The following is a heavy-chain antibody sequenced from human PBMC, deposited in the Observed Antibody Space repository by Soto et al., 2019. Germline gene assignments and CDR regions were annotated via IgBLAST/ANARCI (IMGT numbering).Heavy chain of an antibody. D-gene: IGHD1-7*01. CDR2: IYHSGST. Sequence: QLQLQESGSGLVKPSQTLSLTCAVSGGSISSGGYSWSWIRQPPGKGLEWIGYIYHSGSTYYNPSLKSRVTISVDRAKNQFSLKLSSVTAADTAVYYCAKKLAGRFVDIRGQGTMVTVSS. CDR1: GGSISSGGYS. V-gene: IGHV4-30-2*01. J-gene: IGHJ3*02. CDR3: AKKLAGRFVDI.